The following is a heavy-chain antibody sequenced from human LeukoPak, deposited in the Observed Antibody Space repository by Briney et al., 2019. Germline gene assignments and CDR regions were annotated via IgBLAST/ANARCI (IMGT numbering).Heavy chain of an antibody. V-gene: IGHV1-8*03. CDR3: ARTTSMTASGYDY. CDR2: INPDTGDR. J-gene: IGHJ4*02. Sequence: ASVKVSCKASGYTFTNYHINWVRQASGQGLEWMTWINPDTGDRGYARKFQDRVTITTDTSISTAYMELSSLSSEDTAVYFCARTTSMTASGYDYWGQGTLVTVSS. D-gene: IGHD2-21*02. CDR1: GYTFTNYH.